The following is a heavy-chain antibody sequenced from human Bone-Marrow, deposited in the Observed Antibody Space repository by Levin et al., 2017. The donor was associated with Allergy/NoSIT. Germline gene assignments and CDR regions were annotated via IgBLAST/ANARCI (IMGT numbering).Heavy chain of an antibody. V-gene: IGHV3-7*01. D-gene: IGHD3-3*01. J-gene: IGHJ5*02. CDR2: IKQDGSEK. Sequence: AGGSLRLSCAASGFTFSSYWMSWVRQAPGKGLEWVANIKQDGSEKYYVDSVKGRFTISRDNAKNSLYLQMNSLRAEDTAVYYCARGALNYDFWSGYYFRSTDRVEWFDPWGQGTLVTVSS. CDR1: GFTFSSYW. CDR3: ARGALNYDFWSGYYFRSTDRVEWFDP.